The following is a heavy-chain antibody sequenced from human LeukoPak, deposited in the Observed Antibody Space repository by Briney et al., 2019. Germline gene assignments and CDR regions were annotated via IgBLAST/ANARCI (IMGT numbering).Heavy chain of an antibody. V-gene: IGHV3-21*01. CDR1: GFTFSSYS. CDR2: ISSSSSYI. J-gene: IGHJ6*03. Sequence: PGGSLRLSCAAYGFTFSSYSMKWVRQAPGKGLEWVSSISSSSSYIYYADSVKGRFTISRDNAKHSLYLQMNSLRAEDTAVYYCAGGSPLRYYDWLLGAPLMDVCGKGTTVTVSS. CDR3: AGGSPLRYYDWLLGAPLMDV. D-gene: IGHD3-9*01.